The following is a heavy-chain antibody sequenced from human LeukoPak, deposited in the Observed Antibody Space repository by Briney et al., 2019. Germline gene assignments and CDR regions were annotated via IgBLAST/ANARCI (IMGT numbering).Heavy chain of an antibody. V-gene: IGHV4-59*01. CDR3: ARDWGVSARPGYMDV. D-gene: IGHD6-6*01. Sequence: SETLSLTCTVSGGSISSYYWSWIRQPPGKGLEWIGFIYDSGSTNYNSSLKSRVTISVDTSKNQFSLKLSSVTAADTAVYYCARDWGVSARPGYMDVWGKGTTVTVSS. J-gene: IGHJ6*03. CDR2: IYDSGST. CDR1: GGSISSYY.